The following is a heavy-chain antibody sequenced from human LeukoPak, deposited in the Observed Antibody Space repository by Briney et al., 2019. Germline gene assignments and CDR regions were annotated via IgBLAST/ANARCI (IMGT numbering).Heavy chain of an antibody. D-gene: IGHD4-17*01. J-gene: IGHJ4*02. Sequence: PGGSLRLSCAASGFTFSSYSMNWVRQAPGKGLEWVSYISSSGTTIYYADSVRGRFTISRDNSKNTLYLQMSSLRAEDTAIYYCAHPSTPDYGGLDYWGQGTLVTVSS. CDR1: GFTFSSYS. V-gene: IGHV3-48*04. CDR3: AHPSTPDYGGLDY. CDR2: ISSSGTTI.